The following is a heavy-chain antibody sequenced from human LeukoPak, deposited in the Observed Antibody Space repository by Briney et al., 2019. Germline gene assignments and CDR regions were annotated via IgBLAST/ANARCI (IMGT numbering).Heavy chain of an antibody. Sequence: SETLSLTCAVYGGSFSGYYWSWIRQPPGKGLEWIWEINHSGSTNYNPSLKSRVTISVDTSKNQFSLKLGSVTAADTAVYYCASYKGAWGQGTLVTVSS. J-gene: IGHJ5*02. V-gene: IGHV4-34*01. D-gene: IGHD3-10*01. CDR3: ASYKGA. CDR2: INHSGST. CDR1: GGSFSGYY.